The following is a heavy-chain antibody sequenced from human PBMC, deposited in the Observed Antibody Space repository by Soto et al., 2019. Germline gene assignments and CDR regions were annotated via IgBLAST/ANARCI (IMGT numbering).Heavy chain of an antibody. J-gene: IGHJ4*02. D-gene: IGHD2-2*01. Sequence: SETLSLTCAVYGGSFSGYYWSWIRQPPGKGLEWIGEINHIGSTNYNPSLKSRVTISVDTSKNQFSLKLSSVTAADTAVYYCARGYCSSTSCQTYYFDYWGQGTLVTVSS. CDR1: GGSFSGYY. CDR2: INHIGST. CDR3: ARGYCSSTSCQTYYFDY. V-gene: IGHV4-34*01.